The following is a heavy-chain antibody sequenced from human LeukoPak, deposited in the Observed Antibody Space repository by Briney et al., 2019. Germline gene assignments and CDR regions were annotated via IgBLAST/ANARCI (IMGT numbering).Heavy chain of an antibody. CDR3: ATQSRLTQYYYDSSGYYKGAFDI. D-gene: IGHD3-22*01. V-gene: IGHV1-18*01. J-gene: IGHJ3*02. CDR2: ISAYNGNT. CDR1: GYTFTSYG. Sequence: ASVKVSCKASGYTFTSYGISWVRQAPGQGLEWMGWISAYNGNTNYAQKFQGRVTMTEDTSTDTAYMELSSLRSEDTAVYYCATQSRLTQYYYDSSGYYKGAFDIWGQGTMVTVSS.